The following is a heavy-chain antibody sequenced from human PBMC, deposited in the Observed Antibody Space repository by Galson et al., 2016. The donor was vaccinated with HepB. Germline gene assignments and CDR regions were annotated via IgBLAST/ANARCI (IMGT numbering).Heavy chain of an antibody. CDR2: IYSGGST. J-gene: IGHJ4*02. Sequence: SLRLSCAASGFTVSNNYMSWVRQAPGKGLEWVSLIYSGGSTYYADSVKGRFTISRDNSKNTLYLQMNSLRGEDTAVYYCASMTGTTPGGYWGQGTLVTVSS. D-gene: IGHD1-20*01. CDR1: GFTVSNNY. CDR3: ASMTGTTPGGY. V-gene: IGHV3-53*01.